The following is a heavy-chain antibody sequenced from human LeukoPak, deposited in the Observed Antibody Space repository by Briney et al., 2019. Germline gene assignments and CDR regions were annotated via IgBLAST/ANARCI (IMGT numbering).Heavy chain of an antibody. J-gene: IGHJ4*02. V-gene: IGHV3-74*01. CDR1: GFTFSTSW. Sequence: GESLRLSCAASGFTFSTSWMHWVRQVPGKGLVWVSYINGNGDIMRYADSVRGRFTISRDNAKNTLYLQMSSLRAEDTAVYYCVRALTDWGQGTLVTVSS. CDR3: VRALTD. CDR2: INGNGDIM.